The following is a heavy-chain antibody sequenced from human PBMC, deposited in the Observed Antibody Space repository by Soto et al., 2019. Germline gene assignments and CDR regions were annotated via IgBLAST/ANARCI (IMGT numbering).Heavy chain of an antibody. Sequence: HVQLQESGPGLVKPSQTLSLTCTVSGGSISSDYYYWSWIRQPPGKGLEWLAFIYYTGSTYYNPSLKSRLTISIDTSKNQFSLSLRSVPAADTAVYYCATVRAHYFAYWGQGTLVTVSS. CDR1: GGSISSDYYY. CDR2: IYYTGST. J-gene: IGHJ4*02. CDR3: ATVRAHYFAY. V-gene: IGHV4-30-4*01.